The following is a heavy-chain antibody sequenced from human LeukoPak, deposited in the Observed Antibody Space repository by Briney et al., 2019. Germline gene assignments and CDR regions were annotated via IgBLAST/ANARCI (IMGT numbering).Heavy chain of an antibody. CDR1: GFPVSSNY. V-gene: IGHV3-53*01. J-gene: IGHJ4*02. D-gene: IGHD4-23*01. CDR3: ARGGTVVTHDY. CDR2: FFIGGST. Sequence: PGGPLRLSCAVSGFPVSSNYMSWVRQAPGKGLEWVSVFFIGGSTYYADPVKGRFTISGDNSKNTVYLQMNSLRAEDTAAYYCARGGTVVTHDYWGEGTLATVSS.